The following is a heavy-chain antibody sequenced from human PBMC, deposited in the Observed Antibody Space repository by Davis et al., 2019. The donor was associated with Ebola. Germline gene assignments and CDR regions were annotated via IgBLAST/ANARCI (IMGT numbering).Heavy chain of an antibody. D-gene: IGHD3-22*01. Sequence: ASVKVSCKASGYTFTTYFIHWVRQAPGQGLDWMGIINPNDGFTIYAQNFQGRVTMTRDLSTNTVYMELSSLRSEDTAVYYCARSRLGDSSTFYYPARGVHGAFDIWGQGTMVTVSS. J-gene: IGHJ3*02. CDR1: GYTFTTYF. CDR3: ARSRLGDSSTFYYPARGVHGAFDI. CDR2: INPNDGFT. V-gene: IGHV1-46*01.